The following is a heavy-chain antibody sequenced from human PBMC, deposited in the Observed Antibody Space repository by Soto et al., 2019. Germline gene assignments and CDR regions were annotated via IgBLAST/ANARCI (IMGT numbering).Heavy chain of an antibody. J-gene: IGHJ6*02. V-gene: IGHV5-51*01. CDR3: ARSLRFLAWYSQVPNLDKDV. D-gene: IGHD3-3*01. CDR2: IYPGDSDT. Sequence: RGSLKISCKGSGYSFTNHWIVWLRQIPGKGLWWMGFIYPGDSDTRYSPSFQGQVTISADKSIRTAYLQWSRLKASDTAMYYCARSLRFLAWYSQVPNLDKDVWGQGTTVTVSS. CDR1: GYSFTNHW.